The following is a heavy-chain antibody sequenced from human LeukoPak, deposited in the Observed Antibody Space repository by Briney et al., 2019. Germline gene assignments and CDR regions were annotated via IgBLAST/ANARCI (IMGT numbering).Heavy chain of an antibody. CDR1: GFTFSSYE. D-gene: IGHD3-3*01. V-gene: IGHV3-48*03. J-gene: IGHJ2*01. CDR3: ARDFWAHWYFDL. CDR2: ISSSGSTI. Sequence: PGGSLRLSCAASGFTFSSYEMNWVRQAPGKGPEWVSYISSSGSTIYYADSVRGRFTISRDNAKNSLYLQMNSLRAEDTAVYYCARDFWAHWYFDLWGRGTLVTVSS.